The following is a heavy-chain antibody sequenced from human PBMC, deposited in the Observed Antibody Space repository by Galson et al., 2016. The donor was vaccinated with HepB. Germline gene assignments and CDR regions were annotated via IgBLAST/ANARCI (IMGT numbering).Heavy chain of an antibody. J-gene: IGHJ2*01. CDR3: TMEFDL. CDR1: GFRFSSYA. V-gene: IGHV3-23*01. D-gene: IGHD3-3*01. Sequence: SLRLSCAASGFRFSSYAVSWVRQAPGKGLEWVSGISGSGGRTYYADSVKGRFTISRDNSKNTVYLQMNSLRVEDTAVYYCTMEFDLWGRGTRVTVSS. CDR2: ISGSGGRT.